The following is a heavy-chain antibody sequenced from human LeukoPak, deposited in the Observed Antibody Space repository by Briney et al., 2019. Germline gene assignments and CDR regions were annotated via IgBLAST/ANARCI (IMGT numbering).Heavy chain of an antibody. CDR3: EKDLGGSGSDQVF. CDR1: VFTANSYY. D-gene: IGHD3-10*01. Sequence: GGSLRLSCAASVFTANSYYMTCVRQAPGKGLESFSVIYAGDNTYYADSVKGRFTISRDISKSTLYLEINTLRAEDTAVYYCEKDLGGSGSDQVFWGQGTLVTVSS. CDR2: IYAGDNT. J-gene: IGHJ4*01. V-gene: IGHV3-53*01.